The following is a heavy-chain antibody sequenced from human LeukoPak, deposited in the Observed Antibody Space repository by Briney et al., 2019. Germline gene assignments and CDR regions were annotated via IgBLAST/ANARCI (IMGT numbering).Heavy chain of an antibody. V-gene: IGHV1-69*05. CDR2: IIPIFGTA. Sequence: SVKASCKASGYTFTGYYMHWVRQAPGQGLEWMGRIIPIFGTANYAQKFQGRVTITTDESTSTAYMELSSLRSEDTAVYYCARDSDWNYERPYYMDVWGKGTTVTVSS. D-gene: IGHD1-7*01. CDR3: ARDSDWNYERPYYMDV. CDR1: GYTFTGYY. J-gene: IGHJ6*03.